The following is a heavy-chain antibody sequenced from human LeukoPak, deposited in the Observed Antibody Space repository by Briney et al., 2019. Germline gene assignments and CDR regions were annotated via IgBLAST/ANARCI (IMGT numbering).Heavy chain of an antibody. CDR3: ARQDTAMVYDY. D-gene: IGHD5-18*01. J-gene: IGHJ4*02. Sequence: SETLSLTCTVSGGSISSYYWSWIRQPPGKGLEWIGYIYYSGSTNYNPSLKSRVTISVDTSKNQFSLKLSSVTTADTAVYYCARQDTAMVYDYWGQGTLVTASS. V-gene: IGHV4-59*08. CDR2: IYYSGST. CDR1: GGSISSYY.